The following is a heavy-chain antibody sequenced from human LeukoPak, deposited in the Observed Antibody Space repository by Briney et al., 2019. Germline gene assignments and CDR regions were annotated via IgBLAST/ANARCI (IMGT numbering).Heavy chain of an antibody. CDR1: GFTFSNYW. D-gene: IGHD3-10*02. CDR3: AELGITMIGGV. J-gene: IGHJ6*04. CDR2: IKEDGSEK. Sequence: GGSLRLSCATSGFTFSNYWMSWVRQAPGKGLEWVANIKEDGSEKYYVESVKGRFTISRDNAKTSLYLQMNSLRAEDTAVYYCAELGITMIGGVWGKGTTVTISS. V-gene: IGHV3-7*01.